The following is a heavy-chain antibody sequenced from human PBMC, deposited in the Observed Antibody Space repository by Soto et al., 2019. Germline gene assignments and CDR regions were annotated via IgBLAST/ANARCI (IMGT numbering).Heavy chain of an antibody. V-gene: IGHV3-21*01. Sequence: PGGSLRLSCAASGFTFSTYSMSWVRQAPGKGLEWVSSISGSGNYTHYADLLRGRFTISRDNAKTSLYLQMNSLRAEDTAVYYCAREGINNYNEYYFDSRGQGTVVTVSS. D-gene: IGHD4-4*01. CDR2: ISGSGNYT. CDR1: GFTFSTYS. J-gene: IGHJ4*02. CDR3: AREGINNYNEYYFDS.